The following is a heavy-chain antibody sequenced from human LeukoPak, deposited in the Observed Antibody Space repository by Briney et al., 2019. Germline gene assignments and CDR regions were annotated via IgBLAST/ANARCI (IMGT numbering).Heavy chain of an antibody. V-gene: IGHV4-4*07. J-gene: IGHJ3*02. CDR1: GNSITNYY. Sequence: PSETLSLTCIVSGNSITNYYWTWIRQPAGKGLEWIGRIYVSGDTNYNPSLKSRVTMSLDTSKNQFSLKLSSVTAADTAVYFCSRDRTTITRGAFDIWGQGTMVTVSS. CDR3: SRDRTTITRGAFDI. D-gene: IGHD4-11*01. CDR2: IYVSGDT.